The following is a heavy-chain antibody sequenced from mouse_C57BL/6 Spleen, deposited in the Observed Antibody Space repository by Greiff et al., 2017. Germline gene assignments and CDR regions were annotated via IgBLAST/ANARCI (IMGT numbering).Heavy chain of an antibody. CDR3: ARDGQGGAMDY. J-gene: IGHJ4*01. CDR2: INSDGSST. CDR1: GFTFSDYY. Sequence: EVKLVESEGGLVQPGSSMKLSCTASGFTFSDYYMAWVRQVPEKGLEWVANINSDGSSTYYLDSLKSRFIISRDNAKNILYLQMSSLKSEDTATYYCARDGQGGAMDYWGQGTSVTVSS. D-gene: IGHD3-3*01. V-gene: IGHV5-16*01.